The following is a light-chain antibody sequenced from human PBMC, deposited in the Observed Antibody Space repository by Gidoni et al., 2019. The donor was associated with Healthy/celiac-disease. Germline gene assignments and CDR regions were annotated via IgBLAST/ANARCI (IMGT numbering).Light chain of an antibody. CDR1: QSLLHSNGYNY. Sequence: DIVMTQSPLSLPVTPGEPASISCRSSQSLLHSNGYNYLDWYLQKPGQSPQLLIYLGSNRASGVPDRFSGSGPGTDFTLKISRVEAEDVGVYYCMQALQTSITFXXXTRLEIK. V-gene: IGKV2-28*01. CDR3: MQALQTSIT. CDR2: LGS. J-gene: IGKJ5*01.